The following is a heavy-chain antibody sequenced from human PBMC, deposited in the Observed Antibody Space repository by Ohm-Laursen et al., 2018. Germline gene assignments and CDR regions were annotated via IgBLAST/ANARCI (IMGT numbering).Heavy chain of an antibody. J-gene: IGHJ4*02. CDR2: INPITGGT. Sequence: GASVKVSCKASGFTFTGYYIHWVRQAPGQGLEWMGWINPITGGTNYAQKFQGRVTMTRDTSISTAYMELSRLRSDDTAVYFCARVWANYGGNSAADYWGQGTLVTVSS. CDR1: GFTFTGYY. CDR3: ARVWANYGGNSAADY. V-gene: IGHV1-2*02. D-gene: IGHD4-23*01.